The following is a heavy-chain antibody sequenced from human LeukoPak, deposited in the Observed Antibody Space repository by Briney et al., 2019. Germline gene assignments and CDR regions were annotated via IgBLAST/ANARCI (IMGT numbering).Heavy chain of an antibody. D-gene: IGHD3-10*01. CDR3: ARASITMVRGDGAFDI. CDR1: GDSISSGGYS. J-gene: IGHJ3*02. V-gene: IGHV4-30-2*01. Sequence: SETLSLTCAVSGDSISSGGYSWSWIRQPPGKGLEWIGYIYHSGSTYYNPSLKSRVTISVDRSKNQSSLKLSSVTAADTAVYYCARASITMVRGDGAFDIWGQGTMVTVSS. CDR2: IYHSGST.